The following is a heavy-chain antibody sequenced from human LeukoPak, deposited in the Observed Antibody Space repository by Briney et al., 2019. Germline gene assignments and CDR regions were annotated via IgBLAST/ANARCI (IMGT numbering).Heavy chain of an antibody. J-gene: IGHJ3*02. CDR2: IIPIFGTA. D-gene: IGHD3-22*01. Sequence: ASVKVSCKASGGTFSSYAISWVRQAPGQGLEWMGGIIPIFGTANYAQKFQGRVTITTDESTSTAYMELSSLRSEDTAVYYCARDQTYYYDSSGEKDAFDIWGQGIMVTVSS. V-gene: IGHV1-69*05. CDR3: ARDQTYYYDSSGEKDAFDI. CDR1: GGTFSSYA.